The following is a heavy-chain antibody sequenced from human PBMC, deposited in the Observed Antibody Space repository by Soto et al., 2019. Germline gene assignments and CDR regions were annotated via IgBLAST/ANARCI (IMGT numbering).Heavy chain of an antibody. CDR2: IKQDGSEK. J-gene: IGHJ3*02. D-gene: IGHD3-9*01. CDR3: ARALAGVVRDDILTGYYRNPNDAFDI. Sequence: GGSLRLSRAASGFTFSSYWMSWVRQAPGKGLEWVANIKQDGSEKYYVDSVKGRFTISRDNAKNSLYLQMNSLRAEDTAVYYCARALAGVVRDDILTGYYRNPNDAFDIWGQGTMVTVSS. CDR1: GFTFSSYW. V-gene: IGHV3-7*01.